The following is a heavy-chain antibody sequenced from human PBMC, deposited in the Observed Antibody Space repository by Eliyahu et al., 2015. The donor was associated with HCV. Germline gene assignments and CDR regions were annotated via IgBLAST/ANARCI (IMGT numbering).Heavy chain of an antibody. J-gene: IGHJ4*02. CDR1: GYTFXSFY. CDR3: VREAHGGNFDY. CDR2: ISPDGGST. Sequence: QVQLVQSGAEVKTPGASVKVSCKASGYTFXSFYIHWVRQAPGQGLEWMGIISPDGGSTTYAQKFQGRVSMTRDMSTSTVYMDLSSLRSEDTAVYYCVREAHGGNFDYWGQGT. D-gene: IGHD4-23*01. V-gene: IGHV1-46*01.